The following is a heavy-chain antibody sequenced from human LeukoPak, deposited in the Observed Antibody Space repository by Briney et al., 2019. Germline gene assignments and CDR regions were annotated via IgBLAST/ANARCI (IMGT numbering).Heavy chain of an antibody. V-gene: IGHV1-18*01. CDR3: AASGSPQYYYYYYYMDV. J-gene: IGHJ6*03. Sequence: ASVKVSCKASGYTFTSYGINWVRQAPGQGLEWMGWISAYNGNTNYAQKFQERVTITRDMSTSTAYMELSSLRSEDTAVYYCAASGSPQYYYYYYYMDVWGKGTTVTVSS. CDR2: ISAYNGNT. D-gene: IGHD5-24*01. CDR1: GYTFTSYG.